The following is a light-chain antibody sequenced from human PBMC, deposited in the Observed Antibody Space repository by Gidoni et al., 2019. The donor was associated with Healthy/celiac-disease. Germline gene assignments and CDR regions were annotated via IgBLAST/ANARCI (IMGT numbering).Light chain of an antibody. CDR1: SSDVGGYNY. Sequence: QSALTQPRPVSGSPGQPVTIPCTGTSSDVGGYNYVSWYQQHPGKAPKLMIYDVSKRPSGVPDRFSGSKSGNTASLTISGLQAEDEADYYCCSYAGSYPVVFGGGTKLTVL. J-gene: IGLJ2*01. CDR3: CSYAGSYPVV. V-gene: IGLV2-11*01. CDR2: DVS.